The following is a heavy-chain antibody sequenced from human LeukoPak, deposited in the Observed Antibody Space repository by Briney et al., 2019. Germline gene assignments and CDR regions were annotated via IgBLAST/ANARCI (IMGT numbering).Heavy chain of an antibody. CDR1: GFTFSNYG. V-gene: IGHV3-33*01. Sequence: VGSLRLSCAASGFTFSNYGMHWVRQVPGKGLEWVAAIWFDGIRKYYADSVKGRLTISRDNSKNTLYLQMNSLRAEDTAVYYCARDLEDSSPFGAFDMWGQGTMVTVSS. J-gene: IGHJ3*02. CDR2: IWFDGIRK. D-gene: IGHD3-22*01. CDR3: ARDLEDSSPFGAFDM.